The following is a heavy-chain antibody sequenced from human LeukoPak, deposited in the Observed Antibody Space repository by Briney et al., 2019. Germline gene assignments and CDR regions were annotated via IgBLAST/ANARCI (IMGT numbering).Heavy chain of an antibody. CDR1: GYTFTSYY. Sequence: ASVKVSCKASGYTFTSYYMHCVRQAPGEGLEWMGIINPSGGSTSYAQKFQGRVTITRDTSTSTAYMELSSLRSEDTAVYYCARDRARGFDYWGQGTLVTVSS. J-gene: IGHJ4*02. CDR2: INPSGGST. CDR3: ARDRARGFDY. V-gene: IGHV1-46*01.